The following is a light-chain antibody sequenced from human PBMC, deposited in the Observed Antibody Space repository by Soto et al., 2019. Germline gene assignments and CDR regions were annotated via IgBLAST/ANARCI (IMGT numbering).Light chain of an antibody. J-gene: IGKJ2*01. CDR2: DAS. V-gene: IGKV1-33*01. CDR3: QQYDNLPGYT. CDR1: QSISTF. Sequence: DIQMTQSPSSLSASVGDRVTITCRASQSISTFSNWYQQKPGKAPKLLIYDASNLETGVPSRFSGSGSGTDFTFTISSLQPEDIATYYCQQYDNLPGYTFGQGTKLEIK.